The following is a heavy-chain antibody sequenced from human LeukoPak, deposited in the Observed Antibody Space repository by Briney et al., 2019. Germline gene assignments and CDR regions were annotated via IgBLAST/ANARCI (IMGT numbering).Heavy chain of an antibody. CDR1: GFTFSSYR. CDR3: ARARAGFSGAPGSGPEIVPAARGYYYMDV. V-gene: IGHV3-21*01. Sequence: AGGSLRLSCAASGFTFSSYRMNWARRAPGKGLEWVSSISSSSRYIYYVASVKGRFTISRDNAKNSLYLQMNSLRAEDTAVYYCARARAGFSGAPGSGPEIVPAARGYYYMDVWGKGTTVTVSS. CDR2: ISSSSRYI. D-gene: IGHD2-2*01. J-gene: IGHJ6*03.